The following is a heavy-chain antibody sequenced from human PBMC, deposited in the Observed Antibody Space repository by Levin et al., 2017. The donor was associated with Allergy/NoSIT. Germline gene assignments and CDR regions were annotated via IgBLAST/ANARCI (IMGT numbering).Heavy chain of an antibody. V-gene: IGHV6-1*01. Sequence: SETLSLTCAISGDSVSSNSAAWNWIRQSPSRGLEWLGRTYYRFRWYSDYARSGRGRIRIIPDTSRNLLSLQLNSVSPDDTAVYYCARGESLLDHWGQGTLVNVS. CDR2: TYYRFRWYS. D-gene: IGHD2-21*01. CDR3: ARGESLLDH. CDR1: GDSVSSNSAA. J-gene: IGHJ4*02.